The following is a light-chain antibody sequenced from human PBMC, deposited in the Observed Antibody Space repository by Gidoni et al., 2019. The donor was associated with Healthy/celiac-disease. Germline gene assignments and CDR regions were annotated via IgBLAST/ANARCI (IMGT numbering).Light chain of an antibody. V-gene: IGKV1-9*01. J-gene: IGKJ5*01. CDR1: QGISSY. Sequence: DIQLTQSPSFLSASVGDRVTITCRASQGISSYLDWYQQKPGKAPKLLIYAASPLQSGVPSRFSGSGSGTEFTLTISSLQPEDFATYYRQQLNSYPQITFGQGTRLEIK. CDR2: AAS. CDR3: QQLNSYPQIT.